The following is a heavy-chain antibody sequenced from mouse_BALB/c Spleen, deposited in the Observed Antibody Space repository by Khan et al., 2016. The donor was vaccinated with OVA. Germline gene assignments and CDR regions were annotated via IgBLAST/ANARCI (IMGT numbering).Heavy chain of an antibody. CDR2: ISDGGNYT. CDR1: GFTFRDYY. Sequence: EVELVESGGGLVNPGGSLKLSCAASGFTFRDYYMYWVRQTPEKRLEWVATISDGGNYTYYPDDLKGRFTISRANAKNSLYLQMSSLKSEDTAMYYCARDYDYDGYYTMDYWGQGTSVTVSS. D-gene: IGHD2-4*01. V-gene: IGHV5-4*02. CDR3: ARDYDYDGYYTMDY. J-gene: IGHJ4*01.